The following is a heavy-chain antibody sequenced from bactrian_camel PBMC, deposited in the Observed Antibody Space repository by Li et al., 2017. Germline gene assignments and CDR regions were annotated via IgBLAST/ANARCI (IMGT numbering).Heavy chain of an antibody. J-gene: IGHJ4*01. CDR1: GFTFSMYE. Sequence: HVQLVESGGGSVQPGGSLRLSCAASGFTFSMYEMYWVRQAPGKGLEWVSTIGSRGDVIVYADSVKGRFTISRDNAKNTLYLQLTSLKTEDTAIYYCANLWGGFLANWGQGTQVTVS. CDR3: ANLWGGFLAN. D-gene: IGHD5*01. CDR2: IGSRGDVI. V-gene: IGHV3S1*01.